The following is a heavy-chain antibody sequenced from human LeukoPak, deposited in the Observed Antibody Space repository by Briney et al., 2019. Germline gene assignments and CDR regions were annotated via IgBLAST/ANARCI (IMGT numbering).Heavy chain of an antibody. J-gene: IGHJ4*02. CDR2: ISGSGGST. V-gene: IGHV3-23*01. D-gene: IGHD6-19*01. CDR3: AGEKLAVAGPFDY. Sequence: PGGSLRLSCAASGFTVITNDMTWVRQAPGKGLEWVSAISGSGGSTYYADSVKGRFTISRDNSKNTLYLQMNSLRAEDTAVYYCAGEKLAVAGPFDYWGQGTLVTVSS. CDR1: GFTVITND.